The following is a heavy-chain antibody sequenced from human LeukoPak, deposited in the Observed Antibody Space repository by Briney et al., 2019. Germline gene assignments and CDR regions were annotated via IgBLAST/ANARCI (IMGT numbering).Heavy chain of an antibody. CDR1: GFTFSSYG. V-gene: IGHV3-30*02. D-gene: IGHD3-10*01. CDR2: IRYDGSNK. J-gene: IGHJ4*02. Sequence: GGSLRLSCAASGFTFSSYGMHWVRQAPGKGLEWVAFIRYDGSNKYYADSVKGRFTISRDNSKNTLYLQMNSLRAEDTAVYYCAKDSAYYGSGSYSRSFFDYWGQGILVTVSS. CDR3: AKDSAYYGSGSYSRSFFDY.